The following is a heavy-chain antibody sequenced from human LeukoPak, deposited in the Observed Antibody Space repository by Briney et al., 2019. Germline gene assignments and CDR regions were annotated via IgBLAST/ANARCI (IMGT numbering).Heavy chain of an antibody. CDR2: ISSSGSTI. Sequence: PGGSLRLSCAASGFTVSSNYMSWVRQAPGKGLEWVSYISSSGSTIYYADSVKGRFTISRDNAKNSLYLQMNSLRAEDTAVYYCARGSYYGSGSYYHFDYWGQGTLVTVSS. J-gene: IGHJ4*02. D-gene: IGHD3-10*01. CDR1: GFTVSSNY. V-gene: IGHV3-11*04. CDR3: ARGSYYGSGSYYHFDY.